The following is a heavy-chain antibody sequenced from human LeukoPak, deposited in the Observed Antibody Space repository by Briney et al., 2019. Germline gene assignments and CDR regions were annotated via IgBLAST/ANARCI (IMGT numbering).Heavy chain of an antibody. V-gene: IGHV3-48*03. Sequence: GGSLRLSCAASGFTFSSYEMNWVRQAPGKGLEWVSYISGLGGNIYYADSVKGRFTVSRDNSKNSLFLQMNSLRGEDTAVYYCTRGTFDWLHYFDYWGQGTLVTVSS. CDR2: ISGLGGNI. CDR3: TRGTFDWLHYFDY. D-gene: IGHD3-9*01. CDR1: GFTFSSYE. J-gene: IGHJ4*02.